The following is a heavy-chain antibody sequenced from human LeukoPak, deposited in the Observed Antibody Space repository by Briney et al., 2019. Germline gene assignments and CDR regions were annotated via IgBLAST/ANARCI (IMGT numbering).Heavy chain of an antibody. CDR1: GYSFTSYW. CDR2: IYPGDSDT. V-gene: IGHV5-51*01. J-gene: IGHJ4*02. Sequence: GESLKISCKGSGYSFTSYWIGWVRQMPGKGLEWMGIIYPGDSDTRYSPPFQGQVTISADKSISTAYLQWSSLKASDTAMYYCAMALYSSGGCFDYWGQGTLVTVSS. D-gene: IGHD6-19*01. CDR3: AMALYSSGGCFDY.